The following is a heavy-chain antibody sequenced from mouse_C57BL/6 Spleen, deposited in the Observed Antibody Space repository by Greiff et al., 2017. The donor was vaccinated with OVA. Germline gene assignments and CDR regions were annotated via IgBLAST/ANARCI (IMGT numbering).Heavy chain of an antibody. Sequence: VQLQQSGAELVKPGASVKLPCKASGYTFTRYCVPLVTQRRGQGHEWIGEIDPSDSYTNYNQKFKGKATLTVDTSSSTAYMQPSSLTSEDSAVYYCARSFITTVGDLCADWGQGTLVTVPA. CDR1: GYTFTRYC. CDR2: IDPSDSYT. V-gene: IGHV1-50*01. CDR3: ARSFITTVGDLCAD. D-gene: IGHD1-1*01. J-gene: IGHJ3*01.